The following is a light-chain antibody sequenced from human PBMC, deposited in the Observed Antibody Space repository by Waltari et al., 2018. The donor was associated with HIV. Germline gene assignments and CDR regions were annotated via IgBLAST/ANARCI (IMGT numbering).Light chain of an antibody. CDR1: SFNIGRNY. CDR3: ATWDDSLSGSYV. V-gene: IGLV1-47*01. J-gene: IGLJ1*01. CDR2: RDN. Sequence: QSVLTQPPSASGTPGQRITISCSGSSFNIGRNYVSWYQQLPGTAPKVLIFRDNQRPSGVPDRFSGSKSGASASLAISGRRSEDEADYFCATWDDSLSGSYVFGPGTKVSVL.